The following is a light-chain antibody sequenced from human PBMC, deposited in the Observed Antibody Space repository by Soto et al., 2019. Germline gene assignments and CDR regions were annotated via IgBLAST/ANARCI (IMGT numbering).Light chain of an antibody. CDR2: EVS. Sequence: QSALTQPASVSGSPGQSITISCTGTSSDVGGYNYVSWYQKHPVKAPKLMIYEVSKRPSGVPDRFSGSKSGNTASLTVSGLQAEDEAEYYCNSYAGSNNWLFGGGTQLTVL. V-gene: IGLV2-8*01. J-gene: IGLJ3*02. CDR1: SSDVGGYNY. CDR3: NSYAGSNNWL.